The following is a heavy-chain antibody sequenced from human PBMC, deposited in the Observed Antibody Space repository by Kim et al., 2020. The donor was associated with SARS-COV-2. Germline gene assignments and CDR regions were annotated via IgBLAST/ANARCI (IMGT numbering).Heavy chain of an antibody. V-gene: IGHV4-31*03. CDR1: GGSISSGGYY. CDR3: ARDRLPGYGSGNLNWFDP. Sequence: SETLSLTCTVSGGSISSGGYYWSWIRQHPGKGLEWIGYIYYSGSTYYNPSLKSRVTISVDTSQNQFSLKLSSVTAADTAVYYCARDRLPGYGSGNLNWFDPWGQGTLVTVSS. CDR2: IYYSGST. D-gene: IGHD3-10*01. J-gene: IGHJ5*02.